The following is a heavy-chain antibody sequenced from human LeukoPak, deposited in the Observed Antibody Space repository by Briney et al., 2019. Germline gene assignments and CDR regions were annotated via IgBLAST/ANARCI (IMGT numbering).Heavy chain of an antibody. Sequence: ETLSLTCAVSGGSISSSNWWSWVRQAPGKGLEWVSSISSSSSYIYYADSVKGRFTISRDNAKNSLYLQMNSLRAEDTAVYYCARAEGSYYDFWSGKTLYYYYGMDVWGQGTTVTVSS. CDR2: ISSSSSYI. D-gene: IGHD3-3*01. CDR3: ARAEGSYYDFWSGKTLYYYYGMDV. CDR1: GGSISSSN. V-gene: IGHV3-21*01. J-gene: IGHJ6*02.